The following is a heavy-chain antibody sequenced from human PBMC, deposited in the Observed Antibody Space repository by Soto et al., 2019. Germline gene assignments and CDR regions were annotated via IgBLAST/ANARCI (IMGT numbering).Heavy chain of an antibody. CDR2: IYSGGST. D-gene: IGHD3-3*02. J-gene: IGHJ2*01. Sequence: EVQMVESGGGLVQPGGSLRLSCAASGFTVSSNYMSWVRQAPGKGLERVSVIYSGGSTYYADSVKGRFTISRDNSKNTLYLQMNSLRAEDKAVYYCARGEGGIFGVFIRDPSFDLWGRGTLVTVSS. V-gene: IGHV3-66*01. CDR1: GFTVSSNY. CDR3: ARGEGGIFGVFIRDPSFDL.